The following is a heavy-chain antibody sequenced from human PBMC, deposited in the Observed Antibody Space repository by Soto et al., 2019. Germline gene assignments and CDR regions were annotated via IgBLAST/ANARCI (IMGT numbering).Heavy chain of an antibody. CDR3: ARDTSCRGGTCYGGNEY. CDR2: IKEDGSEK. CDR1: GFTFSSYW. V-gene: IGHV3-7*01. Sequence: EVQLVESGGGLVQPGGSLRLSCAASGFTFSSYWMSWVRQAPGKGLEWVANIKEDGSEKNYVDSVKGRFTISRDNAKNALYLQMNSLRAEDTALYYCARDTSCRGGTCYGGNEYWGQGILVTVSS. J-gene: IGHJ4*02. D-gene: IGHD2-15*01.